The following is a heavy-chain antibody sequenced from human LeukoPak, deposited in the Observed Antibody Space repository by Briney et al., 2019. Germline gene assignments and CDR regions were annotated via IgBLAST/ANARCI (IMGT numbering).Heavy chain of an antibody. Sequence: GRSLRLSCAASGFTFSSYGMHWVRQAPGKGLEWVAVISYDGSNKYYADSVKGRFTISRDNAKNSLYLQMNSLRAEDTALYYCANLLSDIGIAAADPDAFDIWGQGTMVTVSS. D-gene: IGHD6-13*01. J-gene: IGHJ3*02. CDR2: ISYDGSNK. CDR3: ANLLSDIGIAAADPDAFDI. CDR1: GFTFSSYG. V-gene: IGHV3-30*18.